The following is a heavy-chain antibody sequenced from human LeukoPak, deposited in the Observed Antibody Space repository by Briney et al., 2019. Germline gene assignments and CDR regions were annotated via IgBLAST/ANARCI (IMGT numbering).Heavy chain of an antibody. J-gene: IGHJ4*02. V-gene: IGHV3-21*01. CDR1: GFTFSDYN. D-gene: IGHD5-12*01. Sequence: GGSLRLSCASSGFTFSDYNMNWVRQSPEKGLEWVSSITSGTTHIYYADSVRGRFTLSRDNAKNSLYLQMNSLRAEDTAVYYCAKGTYSAYNSGCAYWGQGTLVTVSS. CDR3: AKGTYSAYNSGCAY. CDR2: ITSGTTHI.